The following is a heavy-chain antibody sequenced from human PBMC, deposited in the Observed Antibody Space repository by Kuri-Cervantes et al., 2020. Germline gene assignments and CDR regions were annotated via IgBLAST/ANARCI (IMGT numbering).Heavy chain of an antibody. CDR3: TIGLEYYYDNSGYYYLDY. V-gene: IGHV3-15*01. CDR1: XNAW. CDR2: NKSKPDGVTT. D-gene: IGHD3-22*01. J-gene: IGHJ4*02. Sequence: XNAWMSWVRQAPGKGLEWVGRNKSKPDGVTTDYAAPVKGRFTISRDDSKNPLYLQMHSLKTEYTAVYYCTIGLEYYYDNSGYYYLDYWGQGTLVTVPS.